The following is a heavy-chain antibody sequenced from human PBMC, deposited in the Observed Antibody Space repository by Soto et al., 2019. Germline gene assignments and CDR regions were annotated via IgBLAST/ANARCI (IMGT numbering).Heavy chain of an antibody. V-gene: IGHV1-3*01. CDR1: GYTFTSYA. Sequence: GASVKVSCKASGYTFTSYAMHWVRQAPGQRLEWMGWINAGNGNTKYSQKFQGRVTITRDTSASTAYMELSSLRSEDTAVYYCARDQVRSGWFDYWGQGTLVTVSS. CDR3: ARDQVRSGWFDY. CDR2: INAGNGNT. D-gene: IGHD3-10*01. J-gene: IGHJ4*02.